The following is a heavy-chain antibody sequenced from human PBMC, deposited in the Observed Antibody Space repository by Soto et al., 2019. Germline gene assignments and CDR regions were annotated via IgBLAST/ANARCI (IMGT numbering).Heavy chain of an antibody. Sequence: QVQLQESGPGLVKPSETLSLTCTVSGDSISTYYWSWIRQPPGKGLEWIGYIYYSGSTNYSPSLTSRVTISVDTSKNQFSLKLSSVTAADTAVYYCARSELLWFGEGPFDYWGQGTLVTVSS. D-gene: IGHD3-10*01. CDR2: IYYSGST. J-gene: IGHJ4*02. CDR1: GDSISTYY. V-gene: IGHV4-59*08. CDR3: ARSELLWFGEGPFDY.